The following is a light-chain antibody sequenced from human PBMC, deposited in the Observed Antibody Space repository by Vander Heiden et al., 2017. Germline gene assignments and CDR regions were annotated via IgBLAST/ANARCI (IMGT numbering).Light chain of an antibody. CDR2: YVT. Sequence: QSALTQPASVSGSPGPSITISCPGTRSDVGGYNYVSLYQQHPGKAHKLSIYYVTSWPSVVSIRFSGSKYGNTASLTISGLQDEDEADYYYISYTSSSTVIFGGRTRLTVL. J-gene: IGLJ2*01. CDR1: RSDVGGYNY. CDR3: ISYTSSSTVI. V-gene: IGLV2-14*03.